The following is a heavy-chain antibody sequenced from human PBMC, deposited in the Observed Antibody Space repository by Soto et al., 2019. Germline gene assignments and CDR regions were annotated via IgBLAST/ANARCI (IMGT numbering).Heavy chain of an antibody. CDR2: ISSSSSYT. J-gene: IGHJ4*02. D-gene: IGHD2-8*01. Sequence: QVQLVESGGGLVKPGGSLRLSCAASGFTFSDYYMSWIRQAPGKGLEWVSYISSSSSYTNYADSVKGRFTISRDNAKNSLYLQMNSLRAEDTAVYYCARVSNGGYDFDYWGQGTLVTVSS. V-gene: IGHV3-11*06. CDR3: ARVSNGGYDFDY. CDR1: GFTFSDYY.